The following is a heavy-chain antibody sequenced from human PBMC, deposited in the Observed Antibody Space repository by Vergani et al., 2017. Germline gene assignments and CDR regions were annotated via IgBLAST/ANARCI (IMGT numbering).Heavy chain of an antibody. Sequence: QVQLQESGPGLVKPSQTLSLTCTVSGDSISSGPYYWSWIRQSPGKGLEWIGYIYSTGSTNYNPSLNSRVTMSVDTSKNQFSLKLRSVTAADTAVYFCARVMYRDEASTGYRLEGMDIWGQGTTVTISS. V-gene: IGHV4-61*01. D-gene: IGHD3-9*01. CDR2: IYSTGST. CDR1: GDSISSGPYY. CDR3: ARVMYRDEASTGYRLEGMDI. J-gene: IGHJ6*02.